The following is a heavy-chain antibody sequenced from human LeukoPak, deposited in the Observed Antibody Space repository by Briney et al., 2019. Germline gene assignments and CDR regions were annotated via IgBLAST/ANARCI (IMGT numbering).Heavy chain of an antibody. CDR2: IYYSGST. CDR1: GGSTSSYY. Sequence: SETLSLTCTVSGGSTSSYYWSWIRQPPGKGLEWIGYIYYSGSTNYNPSLKSRVTISVDTSKNQFSLTLSSVTAADTAVYYCARGSGGDNYGSYYFDSWGQGSLVTVSS. D-gene: IGHD5-18*01. CDR3: ARGSGGDNYGSYYFDS. J-gene: IGHJ4*02. V-gene: IGHV4-59*08.